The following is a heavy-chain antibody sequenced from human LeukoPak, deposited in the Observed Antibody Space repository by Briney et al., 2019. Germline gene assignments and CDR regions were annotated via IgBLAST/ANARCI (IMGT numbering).Heavy chain of an antibody. CDR1: GFTFRSYA. CDR2: ISNDGSNR. CDR3: ARGSPTSGWYWYVEC. V-gene: IGHV3-30*09. Sequence: GGSLRLSCAASGFTFRSYAMHWVRQAPGKGLEWVAVISNDGSNRYYADSVEGRFVISRDDSKNTLYMHLNSLRSEDTAVYYCARGSPTSGWYWYVECWGQGTLVSVSS. J-gene: IGHJ4*02. D-gene: IGHD6-19*01.